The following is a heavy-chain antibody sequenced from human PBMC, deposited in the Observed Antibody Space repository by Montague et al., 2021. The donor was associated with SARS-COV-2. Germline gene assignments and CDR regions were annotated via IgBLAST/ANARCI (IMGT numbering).Heavy chain of an antibody. CDR2: IYYGGST. D-gene: IGHD3-3*01. V-gene: IGHV4-59*01. CDR1: GGSISSYY. Sequence: SETLSLTCTVSGGSISSYYWSWIRQPPGKGLEWIGYIYYGGSTNYNPSLKSRVTISVDTSKKQFSLKLSSVTAADTAVYYCASQVPDFWSGIDYWGPGTLVTVSS. CDR3: ASQVPDFWSGIDY. J-gene: IGHJ4*02.